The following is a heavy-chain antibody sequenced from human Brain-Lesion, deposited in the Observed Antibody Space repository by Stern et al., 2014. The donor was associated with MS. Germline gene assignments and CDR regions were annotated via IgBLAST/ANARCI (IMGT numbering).Heavy chain of an antibody. Sequence: VQLEESGGGFVQPGGSLRLSCGASGCTFSNYWMNWVRQAPGQGLVGVSSVNHDWRRTSYADSVKGRFTMSRDNAKNTLYLQMNSLRVEDPAIYYCARGERWFDSWGQGTLVTVSS. J-gene: IGHJ5*01. CDR2: VNHDWRRT. CDR1: GCTFSNYW. V-gene: IGHV3-74*02. D-gene: IGHD3-10*01. CDR3: ARGERWFDS.